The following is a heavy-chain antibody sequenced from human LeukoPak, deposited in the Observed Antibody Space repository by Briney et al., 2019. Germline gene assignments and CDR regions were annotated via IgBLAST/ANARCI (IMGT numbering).Heavy chain of an antibody. CDR3: AKDDSSGYFRFDY. J-gene: IGHJ4*02. CDR1: GFAFSFFA. CDR2: IRGSGSKS. D-gene: IGHD3-22*01. Sequence: SGGSLRFSCEASGFAFSFFAMSWLGQAPGKGLQWFSAIRGSGSKSYYADSVKGRFTISRDNSKNTLYLQMNSLTAEDMALYYCAKDDSSGYFRFDYWGQGTLVTVSS. V-gene: IGHV3-23*01.